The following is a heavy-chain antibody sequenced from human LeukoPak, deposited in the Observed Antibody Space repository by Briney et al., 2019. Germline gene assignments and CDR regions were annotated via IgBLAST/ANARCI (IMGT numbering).Heavy chain of an antibody. CDR2: FDPEDGET. CDR3: ARLLGTDDYDLDY. CDR1: GYTLTELS. J-gene: IGHJ4*02. D-gene: IGHD4-17*01. Sequence: GASVKVSCKVSGYTLTELSMHWVRQAPGKGLEWMGGFDPEDGETIYAQKFQGRVTMTRDTSTSTVYMELSSLRSEDTAVYYCARLLGTDDYDLDYWGQGTLVTVSS. V-gene: IGHV1-24*01.